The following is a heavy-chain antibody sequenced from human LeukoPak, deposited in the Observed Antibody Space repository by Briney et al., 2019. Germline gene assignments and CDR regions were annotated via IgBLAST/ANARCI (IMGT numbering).Heavy chain of an antibody. CDR3: ARGREHYGDFDY. CDR1: GGSISIYY. V-gene: IGHV4-59*01. Sequence: SETLSLTCTVSGGSISIYYWSWIRQPPGKGLEWIWYIYYSGSTNYNPSLKSRVTISVDTSKNQFSLKLSSVTAADTAVYYCARGREHYGDFDYWGQGTLVTVSS. J-gene: IGHJ4*02. CDR2: IYYSGST. D-gene: IGHD4-17*01.